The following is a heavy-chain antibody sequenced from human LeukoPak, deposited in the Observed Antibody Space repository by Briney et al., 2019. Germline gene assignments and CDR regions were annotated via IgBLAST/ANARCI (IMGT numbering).Heavy chain of an antibody. V-gene: IGHV4-59*12. CDR2: IYYTGST. Sequence: SETLSLTCTVSGGSIGRYYWSWIRQAPGKGLEWIGYIYYTGSTSYNPSLKSRVTISLDTSRNQFSLKLNSVTAADTAVYYCAKSNGYGLVDIWGQGTMVTVSS. CDR1: GGSIGRYY. J-gene: IGHJ3*02. CDR3: AKSNGYGLVDI. D-gene: IGHD3-10*01.